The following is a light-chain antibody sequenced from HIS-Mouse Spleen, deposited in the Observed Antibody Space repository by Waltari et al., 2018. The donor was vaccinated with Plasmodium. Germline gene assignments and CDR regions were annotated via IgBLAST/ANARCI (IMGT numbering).Light chain of an antibody. CDR3: YSTDSSGNHRV. V-gene: IGLV3-10*01. CDR2: EDR. Sequence: SYELTQPPSVSVSPGQTARITCSGDALPTKYAYWYQQKSGQAPVLVIYEDRKRPSGIPERFSGSSSGTMATLTISGDQVEDEADYYCYSTDSSGNHRVFGGGTKLTVL. J-gene: IGLJ3*02. CDR1: ALPTKY.